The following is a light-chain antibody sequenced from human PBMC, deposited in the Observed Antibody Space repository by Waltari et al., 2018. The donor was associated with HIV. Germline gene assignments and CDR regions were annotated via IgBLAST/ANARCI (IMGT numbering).Light chain of an antibody. Sequence: QPVLTQPPSASGTPGQRVIISCSGSSSNIGRHAVSWYQHHPAATPTLLIFGNNHRSSGVPDRFSGSKSATSASLAISGLRSVDEADYSCAAWDDSLDGPVFGGGTKLTVL. CDR1: SSNIGRHA. J-gene: IGLJ2*01. CDR2: GNN. CDR3: AAWDDSLDGPV. V-gene: IGLV1-44*01.